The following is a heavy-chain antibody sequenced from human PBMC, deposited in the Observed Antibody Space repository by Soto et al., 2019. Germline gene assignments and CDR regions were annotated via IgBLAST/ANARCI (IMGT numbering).Heavy chain of an antibody. J-gene: IGHJ5*02. V-gene: IGHV4-39*01. Sequence: SETLSLTCTVSGGSISSSPYYWGWIRQPPGKGLEWIGSIYYSGSTYYNPSLKNRVTISVDTSKNQFSLKLSSVTAADTAVYYCAKQRVTPAGFDGFHPWRQGPLVNVSA. CDR1: GGSISSSPYY. CDR2: IYYSGST. CDR3: AKQRVTPAGFDGFHP. D-gene: IGHD2-2*01.